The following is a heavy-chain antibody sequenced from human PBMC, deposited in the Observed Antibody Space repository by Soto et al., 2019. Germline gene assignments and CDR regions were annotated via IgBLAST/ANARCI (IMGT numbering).Heavy chain of an antibody. D-gene: IGHD2-15*01. CDR1: GFTFSSYA. CDR3: ARNNLEEIVADY. J-gene: IGHJ4*02. V-gene: IGHV3-23*01. Sequence: GSLRLSCVASGFTFSSYAMSWVRQTPGKGLEWVSAISGSGARTYDADSVKGRFTISRDNSKNTLYLHMNSLRAEDTAVYYCARNNLEEIVADYWGQGTLVTVSS. CDR2: ISGSGART.